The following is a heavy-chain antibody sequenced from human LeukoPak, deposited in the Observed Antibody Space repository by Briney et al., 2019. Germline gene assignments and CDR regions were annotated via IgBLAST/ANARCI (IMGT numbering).Heavy chain of an antibody. Sequence: PSQTLSLTCTVSGGSISSGSYYWSWIRQPAGKGLEWIGRIYTSGSTNYNPSLKSRVTISVDTSKNQFSLKLSSVTAADTAVYYCAGEFSSSWYYYMDVWGKGTTVTISS. D-gene: IGHD6-13*01. CDR2: IYTSGST. J-gene: IGHJ6*03. V-gene: IGHV4-61*02. CDR3: AGEFSSSWYYYMDV. CDR1: GGSISSGSYY.